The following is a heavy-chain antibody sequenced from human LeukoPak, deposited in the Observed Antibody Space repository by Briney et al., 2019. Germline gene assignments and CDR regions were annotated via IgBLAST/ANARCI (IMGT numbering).Heavy chain of an antibody. Sequence: ASVKVSCKASGYNFVGYYIHWVRQAPGQGLEWMGWIRAYNGNTNYAQKFQGRVTMTTDTSTSTAYMELRSLTSDDTAMYYCARDVAYGGSFTGDYWGQGTLVTVSS. V-gene: IGHV1-18*04. CDR3: ARDVAYGGSFTGDY. J-gene: IGHJ4*02. CDR1: GYNFVGYY. CDR2: IRAYNGNT. D-gene: IGHD1-26*01.